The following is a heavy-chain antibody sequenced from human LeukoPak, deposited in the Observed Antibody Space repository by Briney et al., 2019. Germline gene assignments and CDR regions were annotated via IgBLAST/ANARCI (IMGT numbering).Heavy chain of an antibody. CDR1: VGSIRGYY. D-gene: IGHD3-22*01. Sequence: SETLSLTCAVSVGSIRGYYRSWIRQSPAKGLEWIGYIYSSGSTNYTPSLKSRVTMSVDTSKNQLSLKVSSVTAADTAVYYCASYSSGYSVYDFDYWGQGTLVTVSS. CDR2: IYSSGST. J-gene: IGHJ4*02. V-gene: IGHV4-59*01. CDR3: ASYSSGYSVYDFDY.